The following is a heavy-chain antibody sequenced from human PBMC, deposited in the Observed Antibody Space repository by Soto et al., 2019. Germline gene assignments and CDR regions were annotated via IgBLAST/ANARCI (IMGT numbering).Heavy chain of an antibody. Sequence: GGSLRLSCAASGFTFSSYAMHWVRQAPGKGLEWVAVISYDGSNKYYADSVKGRFTISRDNSKNTLYLQMNSLRAEDTAVYYCARDIVDTAMVTVDYWGHGTLVTVSS. J-gene: IGHJ4*01. V-gene: IGHV3-30-3*01. CDR3: ARDIVDTAMVTVDY. CDR2: ISYDGSNK. CDR1: GFTFSSYA. D-gene: IGHD5-18*01.